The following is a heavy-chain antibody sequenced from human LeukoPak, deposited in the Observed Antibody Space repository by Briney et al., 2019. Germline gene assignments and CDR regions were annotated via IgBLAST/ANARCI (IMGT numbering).Heavy chain of an antibody. CDR3: ARGPAYSYGWEAFDI. CDR1: GFTVSSNY. CDR2: IYSGGST. J-gene: IGHJ3*02. D-gene: IGHD5-18*01. V-gene: IGHV3-53*01. Sequence: GGSLRLSCAASGFTVSSNYMSWVRQAPGKGLEWVSVIYSGGSTYYADSVKGRFTISRDNSKNTLYLQMNSLRAEDTAVYYCARGPAYSYGWEAFDIWGQGTMVTVSS.